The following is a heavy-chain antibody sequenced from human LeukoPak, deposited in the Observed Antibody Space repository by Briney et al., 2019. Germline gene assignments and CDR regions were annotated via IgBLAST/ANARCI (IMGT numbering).Heavy chain of an antibody. V-gene: IGHV3-30*18. CDR3: AKEIVPYGGKSNWDRGAFDI. Sequence: PGGSLRLSCAASGFTSSSYGIHWVRQAPGKGLEWVALISYDGSNKYYADSVKGRFTISRDNSMKTLYLQMNSLRAEDTAVYSCAKEIVPYGGKSNWDRGAFDIWGQGTMVTVSS. CDR1: GFTSSSYG. D-gene: IGHD4-23*01. CDR2: ISYDGSNK. J-gene: IGHJ3*02.